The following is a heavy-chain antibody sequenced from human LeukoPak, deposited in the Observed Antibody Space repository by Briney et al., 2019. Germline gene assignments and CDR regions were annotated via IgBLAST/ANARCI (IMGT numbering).Heavy chain of an antibody. Sequence: GGSLRLSCAASGFTVSSNYMSWVRQAPGKGLEWVSVIYSGGSTYYADSVKGRFTISRDNSKNTLYLQMNSLRAEDTAVYYCARDYDSSGYYGYGYWGQGTLVTVSS. D-gene: IGHD3-22*01. CDR1: GFTVSSNY. V-gene: IGHV3-53*01. CDR3: ARDYDSSGYYGYGY. CDR2: IYSGGST. J-gene: IGHJ4*02.